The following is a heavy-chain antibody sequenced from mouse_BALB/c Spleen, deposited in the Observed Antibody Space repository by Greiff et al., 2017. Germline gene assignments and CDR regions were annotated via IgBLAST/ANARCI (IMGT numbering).Heavy chain of an antibody. J-gene: IGHJ2*01. D-gene: IGHD2-1*01. Sequence: QVQLQQSGAELVRRGTSVKVSCKASGYAFTNYLIEWVKQRPGQGLEWIGVINPGSGGTNYNEKFKGKATLTADKSSSTAYMQLSSLTSDDSAVYFCARGGNYLLLPLDYWGQGTTLTVSS. CDR3: ARGGNYLLLPLDY. CDR2: INPGSGGT. V-gene: IGHV1-54*03. CDR1: GYAFTNYL.